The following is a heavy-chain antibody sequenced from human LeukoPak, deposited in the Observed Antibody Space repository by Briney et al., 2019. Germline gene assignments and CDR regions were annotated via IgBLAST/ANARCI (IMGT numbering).Heavy chain of an antibody. Sequence: SQTLSLTCAISGDRVSSNSAAWNWSWQSPSRGLEWLGSTYYRSRWYNDYAVSVKSRITINPDTSKNQFSLQLNSVPPEDTAVYYCARDGSPHYDLDAFDIWGQGTMVTVSS. V-gene: IGHV6-1*01. CDR1: GDRVSSNSAA. J-gene: IGHJ3*02. CDR3: ARDGSPHYDLDAFDI. CDR2: TYYRSRWYN. D-gene: IGHD3-22*01.